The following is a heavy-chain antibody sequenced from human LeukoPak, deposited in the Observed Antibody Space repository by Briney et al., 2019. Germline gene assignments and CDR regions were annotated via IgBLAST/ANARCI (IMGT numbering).Heavy chain of an antibody. Sequence: ASVKVSCKASGYTFTSYGISWVRQARGQGLEWMGIINPSGGSTSYAQKFQGRVTMTRDTSTSTVYMELSSLRSEDTAVYYCARAAVNWFDPWGQGTLVTVSS. CDR3: ARAAVNWFDP. CDR1: GYTFTSYG. J-gene: IGHJ5*02. D-gene: IGHD4-17*01. CDR2: INPSGGST. V-gene: IGHV1-46*01.